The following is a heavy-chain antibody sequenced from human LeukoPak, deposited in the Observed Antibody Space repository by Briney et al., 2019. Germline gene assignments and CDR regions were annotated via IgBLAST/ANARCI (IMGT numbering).Heavy chain of an antibody. CDR1: GFTFSSYE. CDR2: ISSSGSTI. Sequence: PGGSLRLSCAASGFTFSSYEMNWVRQAPGKGLECVSYISSSGSTIYYADSVKGRFTISRDNAKNSLYLQMNSLRAEDTAVYYCARGSVTTVDYFDYWGQGTLVTVSS. J-gene: IGHJ4*02. CDR3: ARGSVTTVDYFDY. D-gene: IGHD4-23*01. V-gene: IGHV3-48*03.